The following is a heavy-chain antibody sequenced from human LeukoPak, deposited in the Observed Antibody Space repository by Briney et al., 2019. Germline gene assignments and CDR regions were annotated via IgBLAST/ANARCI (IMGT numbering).Heavy chain of an antibody. D-gene: IGHD6-13*01. CDR2: INHSGST. Sequence: SETLSLTCAVYGGSFSGYYWSWIRQPPGKGLEWIGEINHSGSTNYNPSLKSRVTISVDTSKNQFSLKLSSVTAADTAVYYCARGVGAAAGTNFDYWGQGTLVTVSS. J-gene: IGHJ4*02. CDR1: GGSFSGYY. CDR3: ARGVGAAAGTNFDY. V-gene: IGHV4-34*01.